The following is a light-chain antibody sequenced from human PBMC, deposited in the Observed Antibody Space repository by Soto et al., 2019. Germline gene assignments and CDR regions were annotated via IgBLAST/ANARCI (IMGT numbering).Light chain of an antibody. CDR3: SSYTSSSTLV. CDR2: DVN. V-gene: IGLV2-14*01. Sequence: QSVLTQPASVSGSPGQSITISCTGTSSDVGAYNYVSWYQQHPGKAPKLMIYDVNNRTSGVSNRFSGSKSGNTASLTISGLQADDEADYYCSSYTSSSTLVFGGGTKLTVL. CDR1: SSDVGAYNY. J-gene: IGLJ2*01.